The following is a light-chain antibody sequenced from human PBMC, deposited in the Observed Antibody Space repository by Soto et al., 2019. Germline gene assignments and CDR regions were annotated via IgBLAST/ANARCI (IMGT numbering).Light chain of an antibody. CDR1: QNINNY. CDR3: QQYYSFPWT. V-gene: IGKV1-39*01. J-gene: IGKJ1*01. Sequence: DIQMTQSPSSLSASVGDRVAITCQASQNINNYLNWYQQKPGRAPKLLIYAASTLQSGVPSRFSGSGSGTDFTLTISCLQSEDFATYYCQQYYSFPWTFGQGTKVDI. CDR2: AAS.